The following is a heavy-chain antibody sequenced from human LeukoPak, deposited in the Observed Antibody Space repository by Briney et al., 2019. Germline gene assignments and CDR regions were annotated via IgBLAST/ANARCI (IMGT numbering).Heavy chain of an antibody. V-gene: IGHV3-53*01. CDR2: IYSGGST. CDR1: GFTVSSNY. J-gene: IGHJ4*02. D-gene: IGHD4-17*01. Sequence: AGGSLRLSCAASGFTVSSNYMSWVRQAPGKGLEWVSVIYSGGSTYYADSVKGRFTISRDNSKNTLYPQMNSLRAEDTAVYYCARGDTVTTFLFDYWGQGTLVTVSS. CDR3: ARGDTVTTFLFDY.